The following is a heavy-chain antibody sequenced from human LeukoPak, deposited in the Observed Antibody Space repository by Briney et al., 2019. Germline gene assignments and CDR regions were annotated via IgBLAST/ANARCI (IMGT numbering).Heavy chain of an antibody. D-gene: IGHD5-12*01. Sequence: PSETLSLTWTVAGGSISSYYWSWIRQPPGKGLEWIGYIYYSGSTNYNPPLKSRVTISVDTSNNQFSLKLSSVTASDTAVYYCARAGICGYDDAFDIWGQGTMSPSLQ. CDR3: ARAGICGYDDAFDI. V-gene: IGHV4-59*01. CDR1: GGSISSYY. J-gene: IGHJ3*02. CDR2: IYYSGST.